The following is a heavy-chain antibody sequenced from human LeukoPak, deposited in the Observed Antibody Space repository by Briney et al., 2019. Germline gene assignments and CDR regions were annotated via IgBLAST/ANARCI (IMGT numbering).Heavy chain of an antibody. Sequence: GGSLRLSCAASGFTFGSCAMSWVRQAPGKGLEWVSTISGTGRSTFYADSLKGRITISRDNSKNTLFLQMSSLRADDTAVYYCAKAGIFGVVGRFYMDVWGKGTTVTVSS. V-gene: IGHV3-23*01. CDR2: ISGTGRST. J-gene: IGHJ6*03. CDR3: AKAGIFGVVGRFYMDV. CDR1: GFTFGSCA. D-gene: IGHD3-3*01.